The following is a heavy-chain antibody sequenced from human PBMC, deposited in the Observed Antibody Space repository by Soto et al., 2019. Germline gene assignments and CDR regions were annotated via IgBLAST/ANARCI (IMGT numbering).Heavy chain of an antibody. CDR1: GGSISSGGYY. J-gene: IGHJ5*02. CDR2: IYYSGST. CDR3: ARANAFGVGRFDP. Sequence: QVQLQESGPGLVKPSQTLSLTCTVSGGSISSGGYYWSWIRQHPGKGLEWIGYIYYSGSTYYNPSLKSRVTSSVDTSKHQFSLKLSSVTAADTAVYYCARANAFGVGRFDPWGQGTLVTVSS. V-gene: IGHV4-31*03. D-gene: IGHD3-16*01.